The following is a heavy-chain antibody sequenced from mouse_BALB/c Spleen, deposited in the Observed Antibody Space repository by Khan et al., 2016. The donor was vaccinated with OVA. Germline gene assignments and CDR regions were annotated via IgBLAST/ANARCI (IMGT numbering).Heavy chain of an antibody. V-gene: IGHV14-3*02. CDR1: GFNIKDTY. D-gene: IGHD1-2*01. CDR2: IDPANGKT. Sequence: ILLVQSGAELVKPGASVKLSCTASGFNIKDTYIHWVNQRPEQGLEWIGRIDPANGKTIYDPKFQGKATIAADTSSNTAYLHLSSLTSEDTVVYYCASSLLLYAMDYWGQGSSVTVSS. J-gene: IGHJ4*01. CDR3: ASSLLLYAMDY.